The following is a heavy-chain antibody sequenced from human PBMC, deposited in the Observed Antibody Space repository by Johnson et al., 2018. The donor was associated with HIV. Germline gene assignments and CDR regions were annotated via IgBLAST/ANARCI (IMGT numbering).Heavy chain of an antibody. CDR3: AGGNSGWYGIDAFDI. Sequence: QVQLVESGGGVVQPGRSLRLSCAASGFTFSSYGMHWVRQAPGKGLEWVAVISYDGSNKYYADSVKGRLTISRDNSKNTLSLQMHSLSAEDTAVYYCAGGNSGWYGIDAFDIWGQGTVVTVSS. CDR1: GFTFSSYG. V-gene: IGHV3-30*03. J-gene: IGHJ3*02. CDR2: ISYDGSNK. D-gene: IGHD6-19*01.